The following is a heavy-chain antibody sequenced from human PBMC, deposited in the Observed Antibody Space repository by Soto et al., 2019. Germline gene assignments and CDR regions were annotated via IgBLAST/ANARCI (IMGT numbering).Heavy chain of an antibody. V-gene: IGHV1-46*04. Sequence: ASVKVSCKASGYTFTSYYIHWVRQAPGQGLEWMGMIKPTGGSTYYADSVKGRLTISRDNSKNTLYLQMNSLRAEDTAVYYCAKKLPEAGAHFAFDIWGHGTMVTVSS. CDR1: GYTFTSYY. CDR3: AKKLPEAGAHFAFDI. J-gene: IGHJ3*02. CDR2: IKPTGGST. D-gene: IGHD2-2*01.